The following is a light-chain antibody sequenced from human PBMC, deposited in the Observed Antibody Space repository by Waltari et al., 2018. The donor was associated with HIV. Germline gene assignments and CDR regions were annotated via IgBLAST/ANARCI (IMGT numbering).Light chain of an antibody. Sequence: IRLTQSPSSLSASIGDKITLPCRASQDVRTYLAWYRQKPGSGPNLLIYGASSLQNGISSRFSGRGSGTVFSLTISDLQSDDFALYYCQQYSAVPSTFGEGTRVEI. V-gene: IGKV1-8*01. CDR2: GAS. CDR1: QDVRTY. CDR3: QQYSAVPST. J-gene: IGKJ4*01.